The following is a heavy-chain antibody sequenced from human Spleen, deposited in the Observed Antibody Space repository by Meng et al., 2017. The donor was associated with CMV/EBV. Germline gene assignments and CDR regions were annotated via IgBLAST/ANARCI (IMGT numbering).Heavy chain of an antibody. Sequence: GESLKISCAASGFTFSSYAMHWVRQAPGKGLEWVAVISYDGSNKYHADSVKGRFTISRDNSKNTLYLQMNSLRAEDTAVYYCARALGGHYYYYGMDVWGQGTTVTVSS. J-gene: IGHJ6*02. V-gene: IGHV3-30-3*01. CDR2: ISYDGSNK. D-gene: IGHD2-15*01. CDR3: ARALGGHYYYYGMDV. CDR1: GFTFSSYA.